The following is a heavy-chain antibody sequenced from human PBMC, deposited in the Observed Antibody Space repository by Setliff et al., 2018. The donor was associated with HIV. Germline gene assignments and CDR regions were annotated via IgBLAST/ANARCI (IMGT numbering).Heavy chain of an antibody. CDR3: AREAVLFGGSYRFDY. CDR2: IYHSGST. V-gene: IGHV4-4*02. Sequence: SETLSLTCAVSGGSISSSNWWSWVRQPPGKGLEWIGEIYHSGSTKYNPSLKSRVTISVDKSRNQLSLNLRSVTAADTAVYYCAREAVLFGGSYRFDYWGQGTLVTVSS. CDR1: GGSISSSNW. D-gene: IGHD1-26*01. J-gene: IGHJ4*02.